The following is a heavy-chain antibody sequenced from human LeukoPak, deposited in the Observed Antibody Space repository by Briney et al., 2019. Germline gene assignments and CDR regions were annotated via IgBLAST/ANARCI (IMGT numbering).Heavy chain of an antibody. CDR2: ISSSSSYI. J-gene: IGHJ4*02. CDR3: ARHVVAVGFDY. CDR1: GFTFSSYS. V-gene: IGHV3-21*01. D-gene: IGHD3-22*01. Sequence: GGSLRLSCAASGFTFSSYSMNWVRQAPGKGLEWVSSISSSSSYIYYADTVKGRFTISRDNAKNSLYLQMNSLRAEDTAVYYCARHVVAVGFDYWGQGTLVTVSS.